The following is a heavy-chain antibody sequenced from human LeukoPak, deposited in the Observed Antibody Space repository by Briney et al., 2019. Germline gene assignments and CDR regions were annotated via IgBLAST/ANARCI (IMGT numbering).Heavy chain of an antibody. D-gene: IGHD6-6*01. Sequence: GGSLRLSCADSGFMFSRFAMNWVRQAPGKGLEWVSSVSDSGGSTNYADSVKGRFTISRDNSKNTMYLQMNSLRVEDTAVYYCAKERSWYSSSSSYPYYYYYYAMDVWGQGTAVTVSS. CDR1: GFMFSRFA. CDR3: AKERSWYSSSSSYPYYYYYYAMDV. CDR2: VSDSGGST. V-gene: IGHV3-23*01. J-gene: IGHJ6*02.